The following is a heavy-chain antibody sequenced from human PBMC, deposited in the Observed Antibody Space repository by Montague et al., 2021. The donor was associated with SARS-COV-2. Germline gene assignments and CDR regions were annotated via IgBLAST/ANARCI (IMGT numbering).Heavy chain of an antibody. D-gene: IGHD1-26*01. V-gene: IGHV4-59*02. CDR2: VYYSRSS. Sequence: SETRSLTCTVSGDSVSHDFWTWIRQPPGKGLEWIGYVYYSRSSSYNPSLRGRVSIAVDTSKNQFSLRLGTVTAADTAIYYCVRDPAPSGSGTFYDYWGQGTLVAVSS. J-gene: IGHJ4*02. CDR3: VRDPAPSGSGTFYDY. CDR1: GDSVSHDF.